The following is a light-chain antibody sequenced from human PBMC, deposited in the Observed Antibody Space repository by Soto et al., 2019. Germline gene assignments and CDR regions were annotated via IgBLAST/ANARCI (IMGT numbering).Light chain of an antibody. CDR2: GAS. CDR1: QSVSSN. Sequence: EIVMTQSPATLSVSPGERATLSCRASQSVSSNLAWYQQKTGQAPRLLIYGASTRATGIPTRFSGSRSGTEFTLTISSLQSEDFAVYYCQQYNNWPWTFGQGTKVDIK. V-gene: IGKV3-15*01. CDR3: QQYNNWPWT. J-gene: IGKJ1*01.